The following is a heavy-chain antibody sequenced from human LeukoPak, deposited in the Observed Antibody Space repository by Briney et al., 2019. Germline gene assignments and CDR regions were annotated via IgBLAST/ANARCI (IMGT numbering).Heavy chain of an antibody. V-gene: IGHV1-18*04. J-gene: IGHJ6*04. D-gene: IGHD3-10*01. Sequence: ASVKVSCMASGYTLTSYGISWVRQAHGQGLEWMGWISAYNGNTNYAQKLQGRVTMTTDTSTSTAYMELRSLRSDDTAVYYCARLPYGSGSYYCYYGMDVWGKGTTVTVSS. CDR1: GYTLTSYG. CDR2: ISAYNGNT. CDR3: ARLPYGSGSYYCYYGMDV.